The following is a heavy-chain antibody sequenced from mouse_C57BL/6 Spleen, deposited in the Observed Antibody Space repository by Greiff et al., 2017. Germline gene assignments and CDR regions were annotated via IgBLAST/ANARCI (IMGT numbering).Heavy chain of an antibody. CDR1: GYAFSSYW. CDR2: IYPGDGDP. J-gene: IGHJ3*01. Sequence: VQLQQSGAELVKPGASVKISCKASGYAFSSYWMNWVKQRPGKGLEWIGQIYPGDGDPNYNGKFKGKATLTADKSSSTAYMQLSSLPSEDSAVYFCARSMRWLLGFAYWGQGTLVTVSA. V-gene: IGHV1-80*01. CDR3: ARSMRWLLGFAY. D-gene: IGHD2-3*01.